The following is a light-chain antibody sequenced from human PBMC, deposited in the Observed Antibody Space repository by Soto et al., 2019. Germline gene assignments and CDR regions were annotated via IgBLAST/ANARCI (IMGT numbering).Light chain of an antibody. CDR2: TND. CDR1: TANIGTNT. Sequence: QSVLTQPPSASGTPVQRVTISCSGSTANIGTNTVNWFQHLPGSAPKLLIYTNDQRPSGVPDRFSGSRSGTSASLAISGLQSEDEADYYCATWDDSVYVFGTGTKVTVL. V-gene: IGLV1-44*01. CDR3: ATWDDSVYV. J-gene: IGLJ1*01.